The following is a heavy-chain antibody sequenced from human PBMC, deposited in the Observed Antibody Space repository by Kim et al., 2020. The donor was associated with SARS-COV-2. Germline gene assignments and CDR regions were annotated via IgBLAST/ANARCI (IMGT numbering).Heavy chain of an antibody. J-gene: IGHJ6*02. Sequence: GGSLRLSCAASGFTFDDYAMHWVRQAPGKGLEWVSLISGDGGSTYYADSVKGRFTISRDNSKNSLYLQMNSLRTEDTALYYCAKDMSIVATIIRDYYYYGMDVWGQGTTVTVSS. CDR2: ISGDGGST. D-gene: IGHD5-12*01. V-gene: IGHV3-43*02. CDR1: GFTFDDYA. CDR3: AKDMSIVATIIRDYYYYGMDV.